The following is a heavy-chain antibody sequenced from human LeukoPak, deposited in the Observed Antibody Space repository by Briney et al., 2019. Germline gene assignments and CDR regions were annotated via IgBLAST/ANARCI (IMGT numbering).Heavy chain of an antibody. V-gene: IGHV3-11*04. CDR3: ARDAYDDASES. J-gene: IGHJ5*02. CDR2: ISSSGSTI. D-gene: IGHD3-3*01. CDR1: GFTFSDYY. Sequence: GGSLRLSCAASGFTFSDYYMSWIRQAPGKGLEWVSYISSSGSTIYYADSVKGRFTISRDNAKNSLYLQMDSLRAEDTAVYYCARDAYDDASESWGQGTLVTVSS.